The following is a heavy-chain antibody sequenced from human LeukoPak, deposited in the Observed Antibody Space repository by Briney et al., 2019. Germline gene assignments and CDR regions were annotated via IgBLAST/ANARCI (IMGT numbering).Heavy chain of an antibody. CDR3: ARGNDWFDP. J-gene: IGHJ5*02. D-gene: IGHD3-10*01. Sequence: PGGSLSPSCVASGFTFSSYSMNWVRQAPGKGLEWVSCTGSSRSYSFYGDPVKGRFTISRDDAKNSLYLQMNSLRVEDTAVYYCARGNDWFDPWGQGTLVTVSS. CDR2: TGSSRSYS. V-gene: IGHV3-21*06. CDR1: GFTFSSYS.